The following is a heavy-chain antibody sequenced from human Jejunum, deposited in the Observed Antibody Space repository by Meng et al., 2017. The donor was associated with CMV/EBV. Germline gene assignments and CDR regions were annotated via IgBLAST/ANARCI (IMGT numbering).Heavy chain of an antibody. D-gene: IGHD2-15*01. J-gene: IGHJ6*02. CDR1: GFTFSSYA. CDR3: AKDRGSGGNGYGMDV. CDR2: TRYDGVNK. Sequence: GFTFSSYAMYWVRQAPGKGMGWVAFTRYDGVNKYHASSVKGRFTISKDFSKNTLNLQMDSLRVEDTAVYYCAKDRGSGGNGYGMDVWGQGTTVTVSS. V-gene: IGHV3-30*02.